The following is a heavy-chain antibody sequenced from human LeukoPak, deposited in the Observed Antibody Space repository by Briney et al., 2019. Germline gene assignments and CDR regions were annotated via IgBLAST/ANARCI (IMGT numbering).Heavy chain of an antibody. CDR1: GFTVSTSP. Sequence: GGSLRLSSAVSGFTVSTSPMTWVRQAVGKGLEWVSFIYSGGDTSYADSVKGRFTISRDNSKNTLYLQMNSLRAEDTAVYYCARVHNYVFDYWGQGTLVTVSS. D-gene: IGHD3-10*02. CDR2: IYSGGDT. CDR3: ARVHNYVFDY. J-gene: IGHJ4*02. V-gene: IGHV3-53*01.